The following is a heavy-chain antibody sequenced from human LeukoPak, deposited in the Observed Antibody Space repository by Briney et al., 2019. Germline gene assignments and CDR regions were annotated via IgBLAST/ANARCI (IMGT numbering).Heavy chain of an antibody. D-gene: IGHD1-14*01. CDR3: ARDGRKYYYYYMDV. Sequence: GRSLRLSCAASGFTFSSYAMHWVRQAPGKGLEWVAVISYDGSNKYYADSVKGRFTISRDNSKNTLYLQMNSLRAEDTAVYYCARDGRKYYYYYMDVWGKGTTVTVSS. CDR2: ISYDGSNK. CDR1: GFTFSSYA. J-gene: IGHJ6*03. V-gene: IGHV3-30*04.